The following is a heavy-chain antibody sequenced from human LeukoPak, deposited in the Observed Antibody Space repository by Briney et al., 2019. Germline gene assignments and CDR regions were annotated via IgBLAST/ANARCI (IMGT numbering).Heavy chain of an antibody. V-gene: IGHV1-69*05. J-gene: IGHJ6*03. CDR2: IIPIFGTA. D-gene: IGHD1-26*01. CDR3: ARDRYSGSYHYYYYYYMDV. CDR1: GGTFSSYA. Sequence: VASVKVSCKASGGTFSSYAISWVRQAPGQGLEWMGGIIPIFGTANYAQKFQGGVTITTDESTSTAYMELSSLRSEDTAVYYCARDRYSGSYHYYYYYYMDVWGKGTTVTVSS.